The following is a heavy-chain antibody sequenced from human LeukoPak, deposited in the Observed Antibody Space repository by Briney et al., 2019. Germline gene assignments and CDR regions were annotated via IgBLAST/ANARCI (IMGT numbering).Heavy chain of an antibody. V-gene: IGHV3-30*04. Sequence: PGGSLRLSCAASGFTFSSYAMHWVRQAPGKGLEWVAVISYDGSNKYYADSVKGRFTISRDNSKNTLYPQMNSLRAEDTAVYYCAREITPWFGELYDYWGQGTLVTVSS. CDR2: ISYDGSNK. J-gene: IGHJ4*02. CDR1: GFTFSSYA. D-gene: IGHD3-10*01. CDR3: AREITPWFGELYDY.